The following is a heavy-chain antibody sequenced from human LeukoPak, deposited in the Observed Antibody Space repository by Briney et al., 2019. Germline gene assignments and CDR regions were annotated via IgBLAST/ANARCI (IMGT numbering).Heavy chain of an antibody. Sequence: GGSLRLSCAASGFTFSDYGMDWVRQAPGKGLEWVAFIRFDGSNKYYADSVRDRFTISRDNSKNTLYLQMNSLRAEDTAVYYCARGGSYLSAFDIWGQGTMVTVSS. J-gene: IGHJ3*02. CDR1: GFTFSDYG. V-gene: IGHV3-30*02. D-gene: IGHD1-26*01. CDR3: ARGGSYLSAFDI. CDR2: IRFDGSNK.